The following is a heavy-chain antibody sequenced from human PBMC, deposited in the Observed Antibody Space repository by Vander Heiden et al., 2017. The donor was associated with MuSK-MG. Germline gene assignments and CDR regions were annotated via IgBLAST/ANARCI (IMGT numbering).Heavy chain of an antibody. CDR3: AKEPRRVVVVPAAMVD. Sequence: EVQLLESGGGLVQPGGSLRLSCAASGFTFSSYAMSWVRQAPGKGLEWVSAISGSGGSTYYADSVKGRFTISRDNSKNTLYLQMNSLRAEDTAVYYCAKEPRRVVVVPAAMVDWGQGTLVTVSS. D-gene: IGHD2-2*01. CDR1: GFTFSSYA. J-gene: IGHJ4*02. CDR2: ISGSGGST. V-gene: IGHV3-23*01.